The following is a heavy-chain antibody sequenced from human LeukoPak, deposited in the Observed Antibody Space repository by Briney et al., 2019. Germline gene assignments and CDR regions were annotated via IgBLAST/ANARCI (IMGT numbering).Heavy chain of an antibody. CDR1: GGSISSSSYY. D-gene: IGHD3-9*01. Sequence: SETLSLTCTVSGGSISSSSYYWGWIRQPPGKGLEWIGSIYYSGSTYYNPSLKSRVAISVDTSKNQFSLKLSSVTAADTAVYYCARDGYILTGSRRDYWGQGTLVTVSS. V-gene: IGHV4-39*07. CDR3: ARDGYILTGSRRDY. CDR2: IYYSGST. J-gene: IGHJ4*02.